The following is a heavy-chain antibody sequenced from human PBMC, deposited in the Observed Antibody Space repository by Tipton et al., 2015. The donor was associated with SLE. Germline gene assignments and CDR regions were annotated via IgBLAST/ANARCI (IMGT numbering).Heavy chain of an antibody. J-gene: IGHJ4*02. V-gene: IGHV4-4*07. Sequence: TLSLTCTVSGGSISSYYWSWIRQPAGKGLEWIGRIYTSGSTNYNPSLKSRVTMSVDTSKNQFSLKLSSVTAADTAVYYCARGSFVVQGVIPSDYWGQGTLVTVSS. CDR1: GGSISSYY. CDR3: ARGSFVVQGVIPSDY. D-gene: IGHD3-10*01. CDR2: IYTSGST.